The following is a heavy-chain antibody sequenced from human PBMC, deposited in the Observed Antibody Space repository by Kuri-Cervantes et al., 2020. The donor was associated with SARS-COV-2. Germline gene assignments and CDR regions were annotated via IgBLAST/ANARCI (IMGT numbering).Heavy chain of an antibody. J-gene: IGHJ5*02. CDR1: GFTFSSYA. CDR3: ARDLWFDP. V-gene: IGHV3-23*01. Sequence: GESLKISCAASGFTFSSYAMSWVRQAPGKGLEWVSAISGSGGSTYYADSAKGRFTISRDNSKNTLYLQMNSLRAEDTAVYYCARDLWFDPWGQGTLVTVSS. CDR2: ISGSGGST.